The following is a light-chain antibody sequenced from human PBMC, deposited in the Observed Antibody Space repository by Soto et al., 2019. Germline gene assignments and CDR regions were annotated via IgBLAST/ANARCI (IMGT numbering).Light chain of an antibody. CDR3: SSYTTSNTRQIV. V-gene: IGLV2-14*01. CDR2: DVS. J-gene: IGLJ1*01. Sequence: HSVLTQPASVSGSPGQSITISCTGTSSDVGGYNYVSWYQQHPGKAPKFMIYDVSNRPSGVSNRFSGSKSGNTASLTISGLQAEDEADYYCSSYTTSNTRQIVFGTGTGSPS. CDR1: SSDVGGYNY.